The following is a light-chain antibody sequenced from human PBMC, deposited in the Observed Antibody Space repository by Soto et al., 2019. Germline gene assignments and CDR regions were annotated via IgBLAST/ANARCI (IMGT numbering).Light chain of an antibody. CDR2: DIS. Sequence: QSALTQPPSASGSPGQSVTISCTGTSSDIGTYDYVSWYQHHPGKAPKLMISDISERPSGVPDRFSGSKSGNTASLTVSGLQAEDEADYYCQSYDSSLSGYVFGTGTKLTVL. J-gene: IGLJ1*01. V-gene: IGLV2-8*01. CDR1: SSDIGTYDY. CDR3: QSYDSSLSGYV.